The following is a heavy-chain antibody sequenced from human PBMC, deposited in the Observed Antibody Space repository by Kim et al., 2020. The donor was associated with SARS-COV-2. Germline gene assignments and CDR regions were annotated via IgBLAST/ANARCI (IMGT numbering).Heavy chain of an antibody. CDR1: GYTFTSYG. CDR3: ARDRHPGIAAAGTYWNY. J-gene: IGHJ4*02. D-gene: IGHD6-13*01. Sequence: ASVKVSCKASGYTFTSYGISWVRQAPGQGLEWMGWISAYNGNTNYAQKLQGRVTMTTDTSTSTAYMELRSLRSDDTAVYYCARDRHPGIAAAGTYWNYWGQGTLVTVSS. CDR2: ISAYNGNT. V-gene: IGHV1-18*04.